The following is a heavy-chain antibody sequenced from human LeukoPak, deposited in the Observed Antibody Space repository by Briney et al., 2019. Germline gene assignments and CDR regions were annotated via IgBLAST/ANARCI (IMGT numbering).Heavy chain of an antibody. V-gene: IGHV1-2*06. CDR1: GYTFTGYY. Sequence: ASVKVSCKASGYTFTGYYMHWVRQAPGQGLEWMGRINPNSGGTNYAQKFQGRVTMTRDTSISTAYMELSRLRADDTAVYYCARVPKIPTGSGGAFDTWGQGTMVTVSS. D-gene: IGHD1-26*01. J-gene: IGHJ3*02. CDR3: ARVPKIPTGSGGAFDT. CDR2: INPNSGGT.